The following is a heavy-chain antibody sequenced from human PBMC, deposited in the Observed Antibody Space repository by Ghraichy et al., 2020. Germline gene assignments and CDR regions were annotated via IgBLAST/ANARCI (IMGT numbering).Heavy chain of an antibody. CDR1: GFTFSSYS. D-gene: IGHD3-16*01. CDR2: ISSSSSYI. Sequence: GGSLRLSCAASGFTFSSYSMNWVRQAPGKGLEWVSSISSSSSYIYYADSVKGRFTISRDNAKNSLYLQMNSLRAEDTAVYYCATLGGPYIAVEWGQGTLVTVSS. V-gene: IGHV3-21*01. J-gene: IGHJ4*02. CDR3: ATLGGPYIAVE.